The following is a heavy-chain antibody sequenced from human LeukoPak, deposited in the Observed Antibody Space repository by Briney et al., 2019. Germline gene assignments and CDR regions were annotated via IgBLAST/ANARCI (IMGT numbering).Heavy chain of an antibody. CDR1: GYTFTGYY. D-gene: IGHD1-26*01. J-gene: IGHJ4*02. Sequence: ASVTVSCKASGYTFTGYYMHWVRQAPGQGLEWMGWINPNSGGTNYAQKFQGRVTMTTDTSTSTAYMELRSLRSDDTAVYYCARDESSGSYYFDYWGQGTLVTASS. V-gene: IGHV1-2*02. CDR3: ARDESSGSYYFDY. CDR2: INPNSGGT.